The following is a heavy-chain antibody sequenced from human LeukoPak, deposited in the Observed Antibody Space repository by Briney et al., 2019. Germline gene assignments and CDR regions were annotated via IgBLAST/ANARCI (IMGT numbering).Heavy chain of an antibody. CDR1: GGTFSSYT. CDR3: ARGAVVVPQTPLAWFDP. D-gene: IGHD2-15*01. V-gene: IGHV1-69*02. Sequence: GASVKVSCKASGGTFSSYTISWVRQAPGQGLEWMGRIIPILGIANYAQKFQGRVTITTDKSTSTAYMELSSLRSEDTAVYYCARGAVVVPQTPLAWFDPWGQGTLVTVSS. J-gene: IGHJ5*02. CDR2: IIPILGIA.